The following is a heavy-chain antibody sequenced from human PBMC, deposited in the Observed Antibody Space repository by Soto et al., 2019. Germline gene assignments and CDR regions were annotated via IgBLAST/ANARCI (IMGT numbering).Heavy chain of an antibody. CDR1: GGSISSYY. Sequence: SETLSLTCTVSGGSISSYYWSWIRQPPGKGLEWIGYIYYSGSTNYNPSLKSRVTISVDTSKNQFSLKLNSVTAADTAVYYCARDLWGYCGTDCYPLDVWGQGATVTVS. D-gene: IGHD2-21*02. CDR3: ARDLWGYCGTDCYPLDV. J-gene: IGHJ6*02. CDR2: IYYSGST. V-gene: IGHV4-59*01.